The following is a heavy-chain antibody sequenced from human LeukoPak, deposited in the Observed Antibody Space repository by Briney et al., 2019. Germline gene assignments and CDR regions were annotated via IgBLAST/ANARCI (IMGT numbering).Heavy chain of an antibody. CDR3: ARDRDSSGWYEGFDY. J-gene: IGHJ4*02. D-gene: IGHD6-19*01. CDR1: GFTFSSSA. Sequence: GRSLRLSCAASGFTFSSSAMHWVRQAPDKGLEWVAVISYDGSNKYYADSVKGRFTISRDNSKNALYLQMNSLRADDTAVYYCARDRDSSGWYEGFDYWGQGTLVTVSS. V-gene: IGHV3-30-3*01. CDR2: ISYDGSNK.